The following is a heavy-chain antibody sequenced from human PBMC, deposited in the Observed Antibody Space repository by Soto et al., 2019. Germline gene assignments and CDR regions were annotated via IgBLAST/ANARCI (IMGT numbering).Heavy chain of an antibody. V-gene: IGHV4-31*03. CDR2: IYYSGST. Sequence: SETLSLTCTVSGGSISSGGYYWSWIRRHPGKGLEWIGYIYYSGSTYYNPSLKSRVTISVDTSKNQFSLKLSSVTAADTAVYYCARDMKVSSSFGFRSFDPWGQGTLVTVSS. CDR3: ARDMKVSSSFGFRSFDP. CDR1: GGSISSGGYY. D-gene: IGHD6-6*01. J-gene: IGHJ5*02.